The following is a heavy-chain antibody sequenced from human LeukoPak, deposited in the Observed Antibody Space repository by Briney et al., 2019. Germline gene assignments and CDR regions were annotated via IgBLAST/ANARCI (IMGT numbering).Heavy chain of an antibody. V-gene: IGHV4-30-4*01. CDR2: IYYSGST. J-gene: IGHJ6*02. CDR1: GGSISSGDYY. CDR3: ARDSPPHGMDV. Sequence: SETLSLTCTVSGGSISSGDYYWSWIRQPPGKGLEWIGYIYYSGSTYYNPSLKSRVTISVDTSKNQFSLKLSSVTAADTAVYYCARDSPPHGMDVWGQGTTVTVSS.